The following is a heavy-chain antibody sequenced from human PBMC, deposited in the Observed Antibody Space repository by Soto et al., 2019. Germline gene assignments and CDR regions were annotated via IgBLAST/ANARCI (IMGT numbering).Heavy chain of an antibody. Sequence: ASVKVSCKASGYTFTSYDINWVRQATGQGLEWMGWMNPNSGNTGYAQKFQGRVTMTRNTSISTAYMELSSLRSEDTAVYYCARGARTTVYYYGMDVWGQGTTVTVSS. CDR1: GYTFTSYD. CDR2: MNPNSGNT. J-gene: IGHJ6*02. CDR3: ARGARTTVYYYGMDV. V-gene: IGHV1-8*01. D-gene: IGHD4-17*01.